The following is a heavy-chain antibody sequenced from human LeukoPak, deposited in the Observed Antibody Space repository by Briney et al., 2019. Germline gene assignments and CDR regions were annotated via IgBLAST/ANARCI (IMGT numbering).Heavy chain of an antibody. V-gene: IGHV4-4*07. CDR3: ARGYDFGDP. CDR2: IYTSGST. Sequence: PSETLSLTCTVSGGSINNFYWSWIRQPAGEGLEWIGRIYTSGSTNYNPSLKSRVATSFDTSKNQFSLKLTSVTAADTAVYYCARGYDFGDPWGQGTLVTVSS. D-gene: IGHD3-3*01. CDR1: GGSINNFY. J-gene: IGHJ5*02.